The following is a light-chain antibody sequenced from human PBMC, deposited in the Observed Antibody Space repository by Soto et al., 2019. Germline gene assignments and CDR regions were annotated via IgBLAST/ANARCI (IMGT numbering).Light chain of an antibody. Sequence: DIQMTQSPSSLSASVGDRVTITCRASQGISNYLAWYQQKPGKVPKLLIYAASTLQSGVPSRFSDSGSGTDFTLTISGLQPEDVATYYCQKYNSAPRTFGPGPKVDIK. CDR1: QGISNY. V-gene: IGKV1-27*01. CDR3: QKYNSAPRT. CDR2: AAS. J-gene: IGKJ3*01.